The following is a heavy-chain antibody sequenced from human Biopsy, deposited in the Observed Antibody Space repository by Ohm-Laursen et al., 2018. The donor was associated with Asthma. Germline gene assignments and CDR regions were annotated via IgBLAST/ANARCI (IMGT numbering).Heavy chain of an antibody. J-gene: IGHJ3*01. CDR1: GVSIRSYY. D-gene: IGHD6-19*01. V-gene: IGHV4-59*12. Sequence: GTLSLTCTVSGVSIRSYYWTWIRQPPGKGLEWIGNIHYSGSTYSNPSLKSRVTISVDTSKKQISLRLSSVTAADTAVYFCARDAGSAWSSGLDAFDFWGHGTMVTVSS. CDR2: IHYSGST. CDR3: ARDAGSAWSSGLDAFDF.